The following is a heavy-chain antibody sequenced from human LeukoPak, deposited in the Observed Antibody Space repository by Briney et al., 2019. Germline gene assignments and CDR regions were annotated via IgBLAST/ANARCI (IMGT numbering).Heavy chain of an antibody. CDR3: ARGYSSSWYRFDY. CDR1: GFTFSSYS. J-gene: IGHJ4*02. CDR2: ISSSSSYI. D-gene: IGHD6-13*01. V-gene: IGHV3-21*01. Sequence: GGSLRLSCAASGFTFSSYSMNWVRQAPGKGLEWVSSISSSSSYIYYADSVKGRFTISRDNAKNSLYLQMNSLRAEDTAVYYCARGYSSSWYRFDYWGQGTLVTVSS.